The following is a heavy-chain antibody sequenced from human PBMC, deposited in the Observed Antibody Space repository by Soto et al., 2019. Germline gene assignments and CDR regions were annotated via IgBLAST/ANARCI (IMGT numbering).Heavy chain of an antibody. CDR3: ARAIGATDGF. V-gene: IGHV3-7*01. CDR2: INHDGDTK. Sequence: GGSLRLSCAASGFTFSNYWMHWVRQAPGKGLEWVANINHDGDTKYYVESAKDQFTISRDNDKKYLYLQRNNLRAEDTALYYCARAIGATDGFWGQGTLVTVSS. CDR1: GFTFSNYW. D-gene: IGHD2-21*02. J-gene: IGHJ4*02.